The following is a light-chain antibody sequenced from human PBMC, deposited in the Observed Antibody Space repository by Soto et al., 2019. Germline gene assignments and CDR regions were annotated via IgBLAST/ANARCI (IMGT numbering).Light chain of an antibody. J-gene: IGLJ2*01. CDR1: SSDVGGYNY. V-gene: IGLV2-14*01. CDR3: RSYTSSSTLV. CDR2: DVS. Sequence: QSALTQPASVSGSPGQSITISCTGTSSDVGGYNYVSWYQQHPGKAPKLMIYDVSNRPSGVSNRFSGSKSGNTASLTISGLQDDDEADYCCRSYTSSSTLVFGGGTKLTVL.